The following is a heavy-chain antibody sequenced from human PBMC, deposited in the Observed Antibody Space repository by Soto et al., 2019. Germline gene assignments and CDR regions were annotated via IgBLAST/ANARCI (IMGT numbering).Heavy chain of an antibody. CDR1: GGTFSSYA. J-gene: IGHJ4*02. V-gene: IGHV1-69*13. CDR3: ARGLRYSSSWYDY. Sequence: SVKVSCTASGGTFSSYAISWVRQAPGQGLEWMVGIIPIFGTANYAQKFQGRVTITADESTSTAYMELSSLRSEDTAVYYCARGLRYSSSWYDYWGQGTLVTVSS. CDR2: IIPIFGTA. D-gene: IGHD6-13*01.